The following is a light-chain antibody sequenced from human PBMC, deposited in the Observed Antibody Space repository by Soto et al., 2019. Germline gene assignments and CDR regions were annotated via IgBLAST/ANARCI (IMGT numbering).Light chain of an antibody. CDR3: QAWDSSTPL. CDR1: KLGDKY. J-gene: IGLJ2*01. Sequence: SYELTQPPSVSVSPGQTASITCSGDKLGDKYACWYHQKPGQSPVLVIYQDSKRPSGIPERFSGSNSGNTATLTIRGTQAMDEADYYCQAWDSSTPLFGGGTKLTVL. CDR2: QDS. V-gene: IGLV3-1*01.